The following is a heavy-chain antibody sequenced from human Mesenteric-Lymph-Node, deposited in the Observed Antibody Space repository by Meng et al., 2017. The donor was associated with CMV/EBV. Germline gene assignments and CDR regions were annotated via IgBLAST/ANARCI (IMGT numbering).Heavy chain of an antibody. CDR3: AKEVFGVVIIGGYYFDY. V-gene: IGHV6-1*01. CDR2: TYYRSKWYN. CDR1: GDSVSSHSAA. J-gene: IGHJ4*02. Sequence: SHTLSLTCAISGDSVSSHSAAWNWIRQSPSRGLEWLGRTYYRSKWYNDYAVSVKSRITINPDTSKNQFSLQLNSVTPEDTAVYYCAKEVFGVVIIGGYYFDYWGQGTLVTVSS. D-gene: IGHD3-3*01.